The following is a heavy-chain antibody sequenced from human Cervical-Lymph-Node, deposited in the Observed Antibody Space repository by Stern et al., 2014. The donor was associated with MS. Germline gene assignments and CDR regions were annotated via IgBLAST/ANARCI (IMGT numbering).Heavy chain of an antibody. CDR2: IDWHHNK. CDR3: ARSSITGTPDY. V-gene: IGHV2-70*01. Sequence: QVTLRESGPALVKPTQTLTLTCTFSGFSLNTNGMCVTWIRQPPGKAHECLALIDWHHNKYYSTSLKTRLSISTDTSKNQVVLTLTNMDPVDTATYYCARSSITGTPDYGGQGTLVTVSS. D-gene: IGHD1-20*01. J-gene: IGHJ4*02. CDR1: GFSLNTNGMC.